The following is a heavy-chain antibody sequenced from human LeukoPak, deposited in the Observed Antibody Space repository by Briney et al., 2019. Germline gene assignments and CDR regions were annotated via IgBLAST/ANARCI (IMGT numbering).Heavy chain of an antibody. CDR2: INWNGGST. CDR3: AKGPVSAIVGATTLDY. Sequence: EGSLRLSCVASGFTFDDHDMSWVRQAPGKGLEWVSGINWNGGSTGYADSVKGRFSISRDNSKNTVYLQMNSLRVEDTAVYYCAKGPVSAIVGATTLDYWGQGTLVTVSS. CDR1: GFTFDDHD. V-gene: IGHV3-20*04. D-gene: IGHD1-26*01. J-gene: IGHJ4*02.